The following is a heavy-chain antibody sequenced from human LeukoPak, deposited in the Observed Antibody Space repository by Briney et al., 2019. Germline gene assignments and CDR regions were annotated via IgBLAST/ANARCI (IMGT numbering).Heavy chain of an antibody. CDR3: ARDFSWMIPDY. V-gene: IGHV3-48*03. J-gene: IGHJ4*02. CDR2: ISSSGSTI. Sequence: GGSLRLSCAASGFTFSSYEMNWVRQAPGKGLEWVSYISSSGSTIYYADSVKGRFTISRDNAKNSLYLQMNSLRAEDTAVYYCARDFSWMIPDYWGQGTLVTVSS. CDR1: GFTFSSYE. D-gene: IGHD3-22*01.